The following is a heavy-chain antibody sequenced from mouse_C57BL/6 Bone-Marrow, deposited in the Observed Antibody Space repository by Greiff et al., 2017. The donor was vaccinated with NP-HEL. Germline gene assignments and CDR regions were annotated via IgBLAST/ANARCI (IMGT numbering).Heavy chain of an antibody. CDR1: GFSLTSYG. CDR3: ARNSGIYYGNLYFDY. Sequence: QVQLKQSGPGLVQPSQSLSITCTVSGFSLTSYGVHWVRQSPGKGLEWLGVIWSGGSTDYNAAFISRLSISKDNSKSQVFFKMNSLQADDTAIYYCARNSGIYYGNLYFDYWGQGTTLTVSS. V-gene: IGHV2-2*01. J-gene: IGHJ2*01. CDR2: IWSGGST. D-gene: IGHD2-1*01.